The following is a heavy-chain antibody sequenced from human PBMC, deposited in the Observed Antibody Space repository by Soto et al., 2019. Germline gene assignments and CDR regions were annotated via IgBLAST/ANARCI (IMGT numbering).Heavy chain of an antibody. CDR3: VRDRVAAAGPFDY. J-gene: IGHJ4*02. Sequence: QVQLVQSGAKMEKPGASVTVSCKASGYTFSNYGTTWVRQAPGQGLEWMGWISAYNGNTAYAQNLQGRFTMTTDTSTNTSYMELRSLRADDTAVYYCVRDRVAAAGPFDYWGLGTLVTVSS. D-gene: IGHD6-13*01. CDR2: ISAYNGNT. CDR1: GYTFSNYG. V-gene: IGHV1-18*01.